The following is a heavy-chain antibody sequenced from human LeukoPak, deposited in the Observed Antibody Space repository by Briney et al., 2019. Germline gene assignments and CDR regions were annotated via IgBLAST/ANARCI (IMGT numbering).Heavy chain of an antibody. D-gene: IGHD2-2*01. J-gene: IGHJ4*02. CDR3: ARERYCSSTSCYEFVSLDY. CDR2: INWNGGST. V-gene: IGHV3-20*04. Sequence: GGSLRLSCAASGFTFDDYGMSWVRQAPGKGLEWVSGINWNGGSTGYADSVKGRFTISRDNAKNSLYLQMNSLRAEDTAVYYCARERYCSSTSCYEFVSLDYWGQGTLVTVSS. CDR1: GFTFDDYG.